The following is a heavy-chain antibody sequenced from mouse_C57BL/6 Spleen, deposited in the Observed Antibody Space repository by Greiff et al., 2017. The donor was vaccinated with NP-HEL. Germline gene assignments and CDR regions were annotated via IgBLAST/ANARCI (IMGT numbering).Heavy chain of an antibody. V-gene: IGHV5-9-1*02. CDR2: ISSGGDYI. CDR3: TREGDYDVYYYAMDY. D-gene: IGHD2-4*01. Sequence: EVQLVESGEGLVKPGGSLKLSCAASGFTFSSYAMSWVRQTPEKRLEWVAYISSGGDYIYYADTVKGRFTISRDNARNTLYLQMSSLKSEDTAMYYCTREGDYDVYYYAMDYWGQGTSVTVSS. J-gene: IGHJ4*01. CDR1: GFTFSSYA.